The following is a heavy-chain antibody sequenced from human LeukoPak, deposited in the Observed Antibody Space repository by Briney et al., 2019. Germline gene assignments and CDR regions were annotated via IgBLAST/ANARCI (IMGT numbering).Heavy chain of an antibody. Sequence: GGSLRLSCAASGFTFSSYEMKWVRQAPGKGLDWVSLISSGGSDTYYADSVKGRFTISRDKAKNTLYLQMNRLRAEDTDVYYCARVQQPSGIQAYYYGLHVWGQGTTVTVSS. CDR3: ARVQQPSGIQAYYYGLHV. CDR1: GFTFSSYE. V-gene: IGHV3-48*03. J-gene: IGHJ6*02. D-gene: IGHD6-13*01. CDR2: ISSGGSDT.